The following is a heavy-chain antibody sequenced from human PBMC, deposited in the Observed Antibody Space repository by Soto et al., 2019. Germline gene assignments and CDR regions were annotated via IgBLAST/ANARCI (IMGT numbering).Heavy chain of an antibody. Sequence: ASVKVSCKASGYTFTSYYMHWVRQAPGQGLEWMGIINPSGGSTSYAQKFQGRVTMTRDTSTSTVYMELSSLRSEDTAVYYCARAEPVLRYFDWLTSRPYYGMDVWGQGTTVTVS. CDR3: ARAEPVLRYFDWLTSRPYYGMDV. CDR1: GYTFTSYY. D-gene: IGHD3-9*01. CDR2: INPSGGST. V-gene: IGHV1-46*01. J-gene: IGHJ6*02.